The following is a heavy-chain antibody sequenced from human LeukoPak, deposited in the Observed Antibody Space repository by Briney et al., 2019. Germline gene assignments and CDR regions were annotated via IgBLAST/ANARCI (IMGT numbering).Heavy chain of an antibody. Sequence: GASVKVSCKASGYTFTGYYMHWVRQAPGQGLEWMGWINPNSGGTNYARKFQGRVTMTRDTSISTAYMELSRLRSDDTAVYYCARARTRTYYYDSSGYYFDYWGQGTLVTVSS. CDR1: GYTFTGYY. CDR3: ARARTRTYYYDSSGYYFDY. CDR2: INPNSGGT. V-gene: IGHV1-2*02. D-gene: IGHD3-22*01. J-gene: IGHJ4*02.